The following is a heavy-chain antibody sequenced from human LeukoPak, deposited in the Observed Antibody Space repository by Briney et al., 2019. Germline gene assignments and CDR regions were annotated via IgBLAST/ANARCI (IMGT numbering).Heavy chain of an antibody. CDR3: ATISAQTFDI. CDR2: IKPDGSDK. V-gene: IGHV3-7*01. CDR1: GFTFSSYW. J-gene: IGHJ3*02. D-gene: IGHD5-24*01. Sequence: PGGSLRLSCVGSGFTFSSYWVNWVRQSPGKGLEWVANIKPDGSDKYYVDSARGRFTVSRDNAKNSAFLQMNSLSAEDTAIYYCATISAQTFDIWGQGTLVSVSS.